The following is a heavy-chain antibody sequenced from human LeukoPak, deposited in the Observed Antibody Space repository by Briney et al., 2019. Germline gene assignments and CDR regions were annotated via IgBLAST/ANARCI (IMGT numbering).Heavy chain of an antibody. V-gene: IGHV3-33*01. Sequence: GGSLRLSCAASGFTFSSYGMHWVRQAPGKGLEWVAVIWYDGSNKYYADSVKGRFTISRDNSKNTLYLQMNSLRAEDTAVYYCARDKKAPVRYDILTGPDYWGQGTLVTVSS. D-gene: IGHD3-9*01. CDR3: ARDKKAPVRYDILTGPDY. CDR1: GFTFSSYG. J-gene: IGHJ4*02. CDR2: IWYDGSNK.